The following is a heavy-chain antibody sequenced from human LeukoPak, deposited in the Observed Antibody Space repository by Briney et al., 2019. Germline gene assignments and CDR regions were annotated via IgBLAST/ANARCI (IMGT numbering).Heavy chain of an antibody. CDR3: ARQTGESTNFDN. CDR2: IYSGGTT. V-gene: IGHV3-53*01. CDR1: GFTVSSSY. Sequence: GGSLRLSCAASGFTVSSSYISWVRQAPGKGLEWVSAIYSGGTTYYADSVRGRFTISRDNSKNTLYLLMNSLRAEDTAMYHCARQTGESTNFDNWGQGTLVTASS. J-gene: IGHJ4*02. D-gene: IGHD2-2*01.